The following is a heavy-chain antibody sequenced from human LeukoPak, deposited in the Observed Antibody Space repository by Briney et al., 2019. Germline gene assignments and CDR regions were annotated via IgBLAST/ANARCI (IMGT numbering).Heavy chain of an antibody. CDR1: VYTFTIYY. CDR2: IKPSGGST. J-gene: IGHJ3*02. CDR3: AREDYYGIPYVFDI. Sequence: ASVTVSFMSSVYTFTIYYMHWVGQAPGQGLEWMAIIKPSGGSTNYAQKFQGRVTMTRDTSTSTVYMELSSLRSEDTAVYYCAREDYYGIPYVFDIGGQGTMVTVS. D-gene: IGHD3-10*01. V-gene: IGHV1-46*01.